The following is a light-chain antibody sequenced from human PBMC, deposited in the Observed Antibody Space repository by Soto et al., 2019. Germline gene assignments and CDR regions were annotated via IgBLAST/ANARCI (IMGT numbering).Light chain of an antibody. J-gene: IGLJ1*01. CDR3: SSYTAGGTI. Sequence: QSVLTQPASVAGSPGQSITISCTGTSGDVGGYYYVSWYQQRPGKAPKLMISEVSNRPSGVSNRFSGSKSGNTASLTISGLQAEDEADYYCSSYTAGGTIFGTGTKVTVL. CDR2: EVS. V-gene: IGLV2-14*01. CDR1: SGDVGGYYY.